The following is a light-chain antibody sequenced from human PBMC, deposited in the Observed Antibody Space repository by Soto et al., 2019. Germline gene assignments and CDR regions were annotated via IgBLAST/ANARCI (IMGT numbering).Light chain of an antibody. CDR2: GAS. Sequence: DIHLSQSPSFLSASVGDRVTITCRASQGIFSYLAWYQQKPGKAPELLIYGASTLQSGVPSRFSGRGSGKDFTLTISNLHAEDVATYFCQQLNNYPPTFGQGTRLEIK. J-gene: IGKJ5*01. CDR1: QGIFSY. V-gene: IGKV1-9*01. CDR3: QQLNNYPPT.